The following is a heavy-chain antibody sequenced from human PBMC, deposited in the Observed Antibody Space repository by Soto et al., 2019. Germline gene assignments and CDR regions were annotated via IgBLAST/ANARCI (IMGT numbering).Heavy chain of an antibody. CDR3: ARYGSGSTSRVSPVDY. CDR2: IYYSGST. V-gene: IGHV4-31*03. J-gene: IGHJ4*02. D-gene: IGHD3-10*01. Sequence: SETLSLTCTVSGGSISSGGYYWSWIRQHPGKCLEWIGYIYYSGSTYYNPSLKSRVTISVDTSKNQFSLKLSSVTAADTAVYYWARYGSGSTSRVSPVDYWGQGTLVTVSS. CDR1: GGSISSGGYY.